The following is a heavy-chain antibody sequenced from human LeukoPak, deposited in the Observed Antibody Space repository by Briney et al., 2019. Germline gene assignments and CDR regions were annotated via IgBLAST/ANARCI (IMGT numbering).Heavy chain of an antibody. CDR2: ISGTTGST. D-gene: IGHD4-11*01. CDR3: ATDRVHPSNEPTNFHS. Sequence: GGSLRLSCAASGFPFNTYSMNWLRQAPGKGLEWVAYISGTTGSTYYADSVKGRFTISRDNSKNTLYLQMNSLRAGDTALYFCATDRVHPSNEPTNFHSWGQGTLVTVSS. J-gene: IGHJ4*02. CDR1: GFPFNTYS. V-gene: IGHV3-48*01.